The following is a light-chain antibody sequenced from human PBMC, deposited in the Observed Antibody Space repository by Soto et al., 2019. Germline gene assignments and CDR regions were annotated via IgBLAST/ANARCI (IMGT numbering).Light chain of an antibody. CDR1: QSISSW. CDR2: KAS. V-gene: IGKV1-5*03. J-gene: IGKJ2*01. CDR3: QPLVA. Sequence: DIQMTQSPSTLSASVGARVTITCRASQSISSWLAWYQQKPGKAPTLLIYKASSLESGVPSRFSGSGAGTEFTLTISSLQPDDFATYYCQPLVAFGQGTKLEIK.